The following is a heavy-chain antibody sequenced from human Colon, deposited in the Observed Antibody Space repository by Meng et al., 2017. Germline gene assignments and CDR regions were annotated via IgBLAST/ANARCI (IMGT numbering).Heavy chain of an antibody. Sequence: SETLSLTCTVSGGSITNYYWSWLRQPPGKGLEWIGYIFYTGSTHYNPSLASRVTISIDTSENQFSLRLSSVTAADTAMYYCARAATYGDFASWGQGTLVT. CDR2: IFYTGST. J-gene: IGHJ4*02. D-gene: IGHD4/OR15-4a*01. V-gene: IGHV4-59*01. CDR1: GGSITNYY. CDR3: ARAATYGDFAS.